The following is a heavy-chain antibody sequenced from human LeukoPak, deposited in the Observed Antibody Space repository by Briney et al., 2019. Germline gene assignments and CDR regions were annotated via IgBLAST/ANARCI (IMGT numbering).Heavy chain of an antibody. CDR1: GYTFTSYY. D-gene: IGHD1-26*01. CDR2: INPSGGST. Sequence: ASVKVSCKASGYTFTSYYMHWVRQAPGQGLEWMGIINPSGGSTSYAQKFQGRVTMTRDTSTSTVYMELSSLRSEDTAVYYCARSGVGGTYYYYYYYGMDVWGQETTVTVSS. J-gene: IGHJ6*02. V-gene: IGHV1-46*01. CDR3: ARSGVGGTYYYYYYYGMDV.